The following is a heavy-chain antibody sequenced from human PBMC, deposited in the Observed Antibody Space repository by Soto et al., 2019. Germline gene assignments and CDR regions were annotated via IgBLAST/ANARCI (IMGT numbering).Heavy chain of an antibody. CDR2: ISSSSSYI. D-gene: IGHD6-25*01. V-gene: IGHV3-21*01. Sequence: EVQLVESGGGLVKPGGSLRLSCAASGFTFSSYSMNWVRQAPGKGLEWVSSISSSSSYIYYADSVKGRFTISRDNAKNSLYLQMNSLRAEDTAVYYCARDRIAAGSYYYYGMDVWGQGTTVTVSS. CDR1: GFTFSSYS. J-gene: IGHJ6*02. CDR3: ARDRIAAGSYYYYGMDV.